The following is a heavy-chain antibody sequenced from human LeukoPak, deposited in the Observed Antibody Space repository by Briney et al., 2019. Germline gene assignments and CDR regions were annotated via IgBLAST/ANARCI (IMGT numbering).Heavy chain of an antibody. V-gene: IGHV3-20*04. CDR2: INWSGGST. J-gene: IGHJ4*02. D-gene: IGHD2-2*01. CDR1: GFVFDEHG. CDR3: ARVPITSPFYFDY. Sequence: GGSLRLSCTASGFVFDEHGMSWVRQVPGKGLEWVSGINWSGGSTGYADPLRGRITISRDNAKNSLHLQMDSLRAEDTALYYCARVPITSPFYFDYWGQGTLVTVSS.